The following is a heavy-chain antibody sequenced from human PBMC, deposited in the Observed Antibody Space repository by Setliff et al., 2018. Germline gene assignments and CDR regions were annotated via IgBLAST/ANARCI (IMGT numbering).Heavy chain of an antibody. D-gene: IGHD3-3*01. CDR3: ATLSKDLNY. Sequence: GGSLRLSCAASGLTLINNGFHWVRQAPGKGLEWVAIIWHDGTNKYYDDSVKGRFDISRDSSKNTVYLQMNSLTAEDTAMYYCATLSKDLNYWGQGTLVTVSS. CDR1: GLTLINNG. J-gene: IGHJ4*02. V-gene: IGHV3-33*01. CDR2: IWHDGTNK.